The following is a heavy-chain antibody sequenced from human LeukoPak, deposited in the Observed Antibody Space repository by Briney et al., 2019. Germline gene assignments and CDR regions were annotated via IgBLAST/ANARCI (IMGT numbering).Heavy chain of an antibody. CDR2: INHSGST. CDR1: GGSFSGYY. CDR3: ASYTAGGGGLDY. D-gene: IGHD5-18*01. Sequence: SETLSLTCAVYGGSFSGYYWSRIRQPPGKGLEWIGEINHSGSTNYNPSLKSRVTISVDTSKNQFSLKLSSVTAADTAVYYCASYTAGGGGLDYWGQGTLVTVSS. V-gene: IGHV4-34*01. J-gene: IGHJ4*02.